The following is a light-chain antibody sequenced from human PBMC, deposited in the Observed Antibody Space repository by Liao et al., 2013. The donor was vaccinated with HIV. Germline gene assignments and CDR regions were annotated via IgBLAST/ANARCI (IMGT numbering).Light chain of an antibody. CDR3: QTWDSTTVV. V-gene: IGLV3-1*01. CDR1: NLGDKY. J-gene: IGLJ3*02. CDR2: QDT. Sequence: SHELTQPPSVSVSPGQTASISCSGDNLGDKYVCWYQQKPGQSPILVIYQDTERPSGIPERYSGSNSGNTATLTISGTQALDEADYYCQTWDSTTVVFGRGTKLTVL.